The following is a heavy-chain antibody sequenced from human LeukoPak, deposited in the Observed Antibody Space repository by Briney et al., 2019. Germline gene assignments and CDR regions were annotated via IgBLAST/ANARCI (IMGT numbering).Heavy chain of an antibody. Sequence: GGSLRLSCAASGFTFSSYAMHWVRQAPGKGLEWVAVISYDGSNKYYADSVKGRFTISRDNSKNTLYLQMNSLRAEDTAVYYCAREGAYYYDSSGYYPFDYWGQGTLVTVSS. CDR1: GFTFSSYA. V-gene: IGHV3-30-3*01. J-gene: IGHJ4*02. CDR2: ISYDGSNK. CDR3: AREGAYYYDSSGYYPFDY. D-gene: IGHD3-22*01.